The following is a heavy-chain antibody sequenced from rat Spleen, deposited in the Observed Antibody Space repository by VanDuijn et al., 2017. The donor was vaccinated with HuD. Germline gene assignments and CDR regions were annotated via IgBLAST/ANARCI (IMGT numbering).Heavy chain of an antibody. D-gene: IGHD1-12*02. CDR2: ISTGGGNA. CDR1: GFILDYHY. V-gene: IGHV5-25*01. J-gene: IGHJ4*01. Sequence: EVQLVESGGGLVQPGRSMKLSCTASGFILDYHYMAWVRQAPAKGLEWVASISTGGGNAYYRDSVKGRFTISRDDAINTLILQMDSLGSEDTATYYCVRYYYDGSYYVMDAWGQGASVTVSS. CDR3: VRYYYDGSYYVMDA.